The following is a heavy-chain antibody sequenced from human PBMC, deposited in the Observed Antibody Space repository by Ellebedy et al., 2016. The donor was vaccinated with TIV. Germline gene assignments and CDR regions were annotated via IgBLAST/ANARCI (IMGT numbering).Heavy chain of an antibody. Sequence: GESLKISCAASGFTFSSYGMHWVRQAPGKGLEWVAFIRYDGSNKYYADSVKGRFTISRDNSKNTLYLQMNSLRAEDTAVYYCAPSGSYYFDYWGQGTLVTVSS. D-gene: IGHD1-26*01. CDR2: IRYDGSNK. CDR3: APSGSYYFDY. J-gene: IGHJ4*02. V-gene: IGHV3-30*02. CDR1: GFTFSSYG.